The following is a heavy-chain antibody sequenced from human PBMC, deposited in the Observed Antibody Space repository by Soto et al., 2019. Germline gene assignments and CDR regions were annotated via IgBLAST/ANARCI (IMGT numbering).Heavy chain of an antibody. V-gene: IGHV4-31*03. CDR1: GGSISSGGYY. CDR3: GGDRGYGGYDKDWFDP. CDR2: IYYSGST. Sequence: SETLSLTCTVSGGSISSGGYYWSWIRQHPGKGLEWIGYIYYSGSTYYNPSLKSRVTISVDTSKNQFSLKLSSVTAADTAVYYCGGDRGYGGYDKDWFDPWGQGTLVTVSS. D-gene: IGHD5-12*01. J-gene: IGHJ5*02.